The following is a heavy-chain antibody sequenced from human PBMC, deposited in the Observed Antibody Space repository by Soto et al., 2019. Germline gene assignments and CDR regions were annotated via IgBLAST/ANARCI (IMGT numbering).Heavy chain of an antibody. J-gene: IGHJ4*02. CDR3: SRLPGITTFRRDY. CDR2: IYYSGNT. D-gene: IGHD1-1*01. V-gene: IGHV4-39*01. Sequence: QLQLQESGPGLVKPSENLSLTCSVSGGSISSPSYYWGWIRQPPGKGLEWIGSIYYSGNTYYNPSLKSRVPLFVGTSRNQFPLKGNSGTAADTAVFFWSRLPGITTFRRDYWGQGTLVTVSS. CDR1: GGSISSPSYY.